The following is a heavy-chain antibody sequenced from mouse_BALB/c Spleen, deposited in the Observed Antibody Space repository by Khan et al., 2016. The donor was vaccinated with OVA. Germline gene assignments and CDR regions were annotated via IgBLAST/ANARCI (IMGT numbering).Heavy chain of an antibody. D-gene: IGHD1-1*01. CDR1: GYSITSGYA. CDR3: ARGNYYGYYFDY. Sequence: SGPGLVKPSQSLSLTCTVTGYSITSGYAWNWIRQFPGNKLEWMGYISYSGVTSYTPSLKSRISITRDTSKNQFFLQLNSVTTEDTATYYCARGNYYGYYFDYGGQGTTLTVSS. V-gene: IGHV3-2*02. J-gene: IGHJ2*01. CDR2: ISYSGVT.